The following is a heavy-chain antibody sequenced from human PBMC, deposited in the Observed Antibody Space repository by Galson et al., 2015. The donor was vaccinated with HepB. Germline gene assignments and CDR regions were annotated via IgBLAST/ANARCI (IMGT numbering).Heavy chain of an antibody. CDR2: ISYDGSNK. CDR1: GFTFSSYG. Sequence: SLRLSCAASGFTFSSYGMHWVRQAPGKGLEWVAVISYDGSNKYYADSVKGRFTISRDNSKNTLYLQMNSLRAEDTAVYYCAKDESYYYDSSGYADYWGQGTLVTVSS. D-gene: IGHD3-22*01. CDR3: AKDESYYYDSSGYADY. J-gene: IGHJ4*02. V-gene: IGHV3-30*18.